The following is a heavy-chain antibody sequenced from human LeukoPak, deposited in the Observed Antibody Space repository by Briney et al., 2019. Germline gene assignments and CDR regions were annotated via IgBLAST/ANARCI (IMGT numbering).Heavy chain of an antibody. CDR3: ARSTYGYSFDY. J-gene: IGHJ4*02. CDR2: IYYSGST. Sequence: PSETLSLTCTVSGGSISSSSYYWGWIRQPPGKGLEWIGYIYYSGSTYYNPSLKSRVTISVDTSKNQFSLKLTSVTAADTAVYYCARSTYGYSFDYWGQGTLVTVSS. V-gene: IGHV4-39*07. D-gene: IGHD3-10*01. CDR1: GGSISSSSYY.